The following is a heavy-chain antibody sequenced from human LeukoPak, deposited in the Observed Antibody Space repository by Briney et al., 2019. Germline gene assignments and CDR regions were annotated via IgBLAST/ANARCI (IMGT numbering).Heavy chain of an antibody. Sequence: ASVKVSCKASGYTFTSYDINWVRQATGQGLEWMGWMNPNSGNTGYAQKFQGRVTMTRNTSISTAYMELSSLRSEDTAVYYCARRIQLWSHHPSYYYYMDVWGKGTAVTVSS. CDR1: GYTFTSYD. CDR3: ARRIQLWSHHPSYYYYMDV. D-gene: IGHD5-18*01. CDR2: MNPNSGNT. J-gene: IGHJ6*03. V-gene: IGHV1-8*01.